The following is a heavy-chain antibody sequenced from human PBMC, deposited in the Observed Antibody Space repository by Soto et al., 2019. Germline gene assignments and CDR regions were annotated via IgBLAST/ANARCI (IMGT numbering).Heavy chain of an antibody. Sequence: SETLSLTCTVSGDSIISSNYYWGWIRQPPGKGLEWVGTISYSGSTYYNPSLNGRVTISVDTSKNQFSLKLTSLTAADTAVYYCVRRYFYGSGKYGVDVWGQGTMVTVSS. CDR3: VRRYFYGSGKYGVDV. CDR2: ISYSGST. J-gene: IGHJ6*02. D-gene: IGHD3-10*01. CDR1: GDSIISSNYY. V-gene: IGHV4-39*01.